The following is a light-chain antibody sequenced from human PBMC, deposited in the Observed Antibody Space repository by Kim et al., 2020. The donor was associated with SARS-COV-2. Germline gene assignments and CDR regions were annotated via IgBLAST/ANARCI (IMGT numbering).Light chain of an antibody. V-gene: IGLV3-1*01. CDR2: KDS. J-gene: IGLJ2*01. CDR3: QAWDSSTVV. Sequence: VSPGTTASITCYGEKLWDKYAHWYQQNPGQSPVLVIYKDSKRPSGIPERFSGSNSGNTATLTISGTQAMDEADYYCQAWDSSTVVFGGGTQLTVL. CDR1: KLWDKY.